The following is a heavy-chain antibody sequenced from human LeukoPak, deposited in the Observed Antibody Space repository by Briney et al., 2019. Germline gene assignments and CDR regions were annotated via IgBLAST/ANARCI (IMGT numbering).Heavy chain of an antibody. CDR2: IYSGGSNT. J-gene: IGHJ5*02. CDR3: ARSGWRNNQYYYDSSGYYGWFDL. CDR1: GSCFTSCC. V-gene: IGHV5-51*01. D-gene: IGHD3-22*01. Sequence: LKTCKTASGSCFTSCCIWWGRPLPRRRVQWMGIIYSGGSNTSYSPSFQGQVTISDAKSSSTAYLQWSRLKASHTAMYYCARSGWRNNQYYYDSSGYYGWFDLWGQGTLVTVPS.